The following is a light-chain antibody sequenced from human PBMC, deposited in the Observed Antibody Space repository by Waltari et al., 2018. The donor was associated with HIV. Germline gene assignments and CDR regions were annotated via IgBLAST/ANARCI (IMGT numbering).Light chain of an antibody. CDR3: QAWTSPGSI. Sequence: SYEWSQPPSVSVSAGQTVTITCSGDDLGHKHVYWYQQRPGQSPVLVMSQNNKRPSGIPERFSGSKSGNTATLTIYGTQTLDEATYYCQAWTSPGSIFGGGTILTVL. CDR1: DLGHKH. J-gene: IGLJ2*01. CDR2: QNN. V-gene: IGLV3-1*01.